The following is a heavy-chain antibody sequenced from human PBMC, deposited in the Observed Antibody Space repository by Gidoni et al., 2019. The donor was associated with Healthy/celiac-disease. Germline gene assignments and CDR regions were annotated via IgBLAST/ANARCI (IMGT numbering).Heavy chain of an antibody. J-gene: IGHJ3*02. D-gene: IGHD6-19*01. CDR3: ARDEAIIEQWLVEDAFDI. CDR1: GFTFGSYG. V-gene: IGHV3-7*01. CDR2: IKQDGSEK. Sequence: EVQLVESGGGLVQPGGSLRLSCAASGFTFGSYGMSWVRQAPGKGREWVANIKQDGSEKYYVDSVKGRFTISRDNAKNSLYLQMNSLRAEDTAVYYCARDEAIIEQWLVEDAFDIWGQGTMVTVSS.